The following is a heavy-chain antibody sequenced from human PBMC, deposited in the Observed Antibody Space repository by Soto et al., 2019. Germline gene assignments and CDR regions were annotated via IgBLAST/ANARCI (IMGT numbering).Heavy chain of an antibody. CDR3: ATGGVGAKFDY. V-gene: IGHV4-59*01. D-gene: IGHD1-26*01. CDR1: GGSISGFY. Sequence: PPQTLPLTCYLSGGSISGFYWSSIRQPPGKRPEWIGYIYYCGSTDYNPSVKNRGTISVDTSKTPCALKLSSVTATNTAVYYYATGGVGAKFDYWRQGTLDTVSS. CDR2: IYYCGST. J-gene: IGHJ4*02.